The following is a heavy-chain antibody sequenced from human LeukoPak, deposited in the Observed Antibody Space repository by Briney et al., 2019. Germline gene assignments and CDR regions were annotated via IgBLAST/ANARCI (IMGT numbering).Heavy chain of an antibody. CDR3: ARDNGVVAILDAFDI. V-gene: IGHV3-21*01. Sequence: PGGSLRLSCAASEFTFSTYSMNWVRQAPGKGLEWVSSISSGSTYIYYADSVKGRFTISRDNAKNSLYLQMNSLRAEDTAVYYCARDNGVVAILDAFDIWGQGTMVTVSS. J-gene: IGHJ3*02. CDR2: ISSGSTYI. D-gene: IGHD3-22*01. CDR1: EFTFSTYS.